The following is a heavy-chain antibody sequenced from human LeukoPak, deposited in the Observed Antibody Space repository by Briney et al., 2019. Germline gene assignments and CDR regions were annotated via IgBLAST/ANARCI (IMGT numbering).Heavy chain of an antibody. CDR2: FYPEDGET. J-gene: IGHJ4*02. CDR3: ATVQHLRYFDWSPGGGFDY. Sequence: ASVKVSCKVSGYTLTELSMHWVRQAPGKGLEWMGGFYPEDGETIYAQKFQGRVTMTEDTSTDTAYMELSSLRSEDTAVYYCATVQHLRYFDWSPGGGFDYWGQGTLVTVSS. V-gene: IGHV1-24*01. D-gene: IGHD3-9*01. CDR1: GYTLTELS.